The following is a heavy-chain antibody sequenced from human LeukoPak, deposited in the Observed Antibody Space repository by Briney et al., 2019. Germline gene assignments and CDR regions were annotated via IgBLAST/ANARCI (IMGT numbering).Heavy chain of an antibody. CDR3: VRGTDCSATTCYPLSAFDY. CDR2: ISSRGTST. D-gene: IGHD2-8*02. Sequence: GGSLRLSCVASGFIFSDFGMNWVRQVPGKGLEWVAFISSRGTSTFYADSVKGRFTISRDTAKESLDLQMTSLRADDTAAYYCVRGTDCSATTCYPLSAFDYWGQGTLVTVSS. J-gene: IGHJ4*02. CDR1: GFIFSDFG. V-gene: IGHV3-21*04.